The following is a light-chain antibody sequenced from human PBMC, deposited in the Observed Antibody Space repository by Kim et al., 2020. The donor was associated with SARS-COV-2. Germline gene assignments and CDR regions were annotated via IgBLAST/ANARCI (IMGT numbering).Light chain of an antibody. CDR1: KLGDKF. Sequence: VSPGQTANITCSGDKLGDKFACWYQQKASQSPVLVIYQDNKRPSGIPERFSGSNSGNTATLTISGTQAMDEADYYCQAWDTSTAVFGTGTKVTVL. CDR2: QDN. V-gene: IGLV3-1*01. J-gene: IGLJ1*01. CDR3: QAWDTSTAV.